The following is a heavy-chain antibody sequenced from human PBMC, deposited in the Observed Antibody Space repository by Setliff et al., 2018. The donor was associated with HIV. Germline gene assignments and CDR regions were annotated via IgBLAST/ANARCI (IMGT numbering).Heavy chain of an antibody. D-gene: IGHD1-26*01. V-gene: IGHV1-69*10. J-gene: IGHJ3*02. CDR3: ARDTVSGRYYRRAFDI. Sequence: SVKVSCKASGGIFSTYSISWVRQDPGQGLEWMGGIITVLGISNYAQRFQGRVTITADESTSTVYMELSSLRSEDTAIYYCARDTVSGRYYRRAFDIWGQGTRVTVSS. CDR2: IITVLGIS. CDR1: GGIFSTYS.